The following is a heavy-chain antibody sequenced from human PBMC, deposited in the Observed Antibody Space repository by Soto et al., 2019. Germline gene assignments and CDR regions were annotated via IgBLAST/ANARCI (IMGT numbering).Heavy chain of an antibody. CDR3: ARSAGGATIPRSGIDV. CDR2: IWYDGSNK. V-gene: IGHV3-33*01. J-gene: IGHJ6*02. Sequence: GGSLRLSCAASGFTFSSYGMHWVRQAPGKGLEWVAVIWYDGSNKYYADSVKGRFTISRDNSKNTLYLQMNSLRAEDTAVYYCARSAGGATIPRSGIDVWGQGTRVTVSS. CDR1: GFTFSSYG. D-gene: IGHD5-12*01.